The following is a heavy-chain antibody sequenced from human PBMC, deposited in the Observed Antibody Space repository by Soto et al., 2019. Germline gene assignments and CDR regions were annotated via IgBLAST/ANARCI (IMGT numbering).Heavy chain of an antibody. CDR2: IYYSGSI. J-gene: IGHJ1*01. D-gene: IGHD7-27*01. V-gene: IGHV4-31*03. CDR1: GDSISNGRYY. CDR3: ARENGWGKYFQY. Sequence: SETLSLTCTVSGDSISNGRYYWNWIRQHPGKGLEWIGYIYYSGSIDYNPSLKSRVTISVDTSKNQFSLKLSSVTVADTAVYYCARENGWGKYFQYWGQGTLVTVSS.